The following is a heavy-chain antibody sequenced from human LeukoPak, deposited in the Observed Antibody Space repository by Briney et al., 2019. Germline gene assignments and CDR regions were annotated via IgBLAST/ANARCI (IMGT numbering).Heavy chain of an antibody. J-gene: IGHJ4*02. CDR3: ARVNGSDYGDYADY. CDR1: GGSISSSNW. V-gene: IGHV4-4*02. D-gene: IGHD4-17*01. CDR2: IYHSGST. Sequence: SKTLSLTCAVSGGSISSSNWWSWVRQPPGKGLEWIGEIYHSGSTNYNPSLKSRVTISVDKSKNQFSLKLSSVTAADTAVYYCARVNGSDYGDYADYWGQGTLVTVSS.